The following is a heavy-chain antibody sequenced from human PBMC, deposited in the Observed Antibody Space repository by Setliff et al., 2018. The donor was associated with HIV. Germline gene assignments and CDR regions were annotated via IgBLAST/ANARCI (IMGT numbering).Heavy chain of an antibody. CDR2: IYYSGST. V-gene: IGHV4-59*11. D-gene: IGHD3-3*01. CDR3: AREEDYNFWSGYDWFDP. J-gene: IGHJ5*02. CDR1: GGSMNIHY. Sequence: SETLSLTCTVSGGSMNIHYWSWIRQPPGKGLEWIGSIYYSGSTNYNPSLKSRVTISVDTSKNQFSLKLSSATAADTAVYYCAREEDYNFWSGYDWFDPWGQGTLVTVS.